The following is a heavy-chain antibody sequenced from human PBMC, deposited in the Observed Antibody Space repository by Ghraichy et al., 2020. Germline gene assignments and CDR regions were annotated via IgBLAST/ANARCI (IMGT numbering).Heavy chain of an antibody. D-gene: IGHD2-2*01. CDR1: GFTFSGYA. CDR3: ARGAGSASWELYGMDV. CDR2: IGVGSSLI. J-gene: IGHJ6*02. Sequence: GGSLRLSCAVSGFTFSGYAMNWVRQAPGKGLEWVSYIGVGSSLISYADSVKDRFTISRDNAKNSLYLQMNNLRAEDTAVYYCARGAGSASWELYGMDVWGQGTTVTVSS. V-gene: IGHV3-48*01.